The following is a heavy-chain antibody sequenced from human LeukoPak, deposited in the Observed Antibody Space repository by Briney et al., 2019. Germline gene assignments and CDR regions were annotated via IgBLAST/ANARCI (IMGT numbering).Heavy chain of an antibody. Sequence: PGGSLRLSCAASGFTFSSYSMNWVRQAPGKGLEWVSSISSSSSYIYYADSVKGRFTISRDNAKNSLYLQMNSLRAEDTAVYYCASIVVVAAASDYWGLGTLVTVSS. V-gene: IGHV3-21*01. D-gene: IGHD2-15*01. CDR2: ISSSSSYI. CDR3: ASIVVVAAASDY. CDR1: GFTFSSYS. J-gene: IGHJ4*02.